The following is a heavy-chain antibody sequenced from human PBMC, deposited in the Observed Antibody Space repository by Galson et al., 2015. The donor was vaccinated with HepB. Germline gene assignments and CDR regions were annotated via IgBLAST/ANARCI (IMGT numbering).Heavy chain of an antibody. D-gene: IGHD2-21*02. V-gene: IGHV3-30*03. CDR2: ISYDGSNK. CDR3: AREYREGCGGDCLTEGGVEYFQH. Sequence: SLRLSCAASGFTFSSYGMHWVRQAPGKGLEWVAVISYDGSNKYYADSVKGRFTISRDNSKNTLYLQMNSLRAEDTAVYYCAREYREGCGGDCLTEGGVEYFQHWGQGTLVTVSS. J-gene: IGHJ1*01. CDR1: GFTFSSYG.